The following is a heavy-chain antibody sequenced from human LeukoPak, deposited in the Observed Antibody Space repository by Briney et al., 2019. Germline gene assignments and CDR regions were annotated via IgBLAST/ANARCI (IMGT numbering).Heavy chain of an antibody. J-gene: IGHJ4*02. Sequence: PGGSLRLSCAASGFTFNNYAMSWARQAPGTGLEWVSTISSGATTTYYADSVKGRFSVSRDNSKNTLHLQANSLRVEDTAVYYCAFYYYGTTGYFDFWGQGTLVTVSS. V-gene: IGHV3-23*01. CDR1: GFTFNNYA. CDR3: AFYYYGTTGYFDF. D-gene: IGHD3-22*01. CDR2: ISSGATTT.